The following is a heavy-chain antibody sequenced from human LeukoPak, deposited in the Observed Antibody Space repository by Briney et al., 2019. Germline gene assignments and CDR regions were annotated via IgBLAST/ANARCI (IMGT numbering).Heavy chain of an antibody. CDR3: ARAYCGGDCYSFTGYYFDY. J-gene: IGHJ4*02. Sequence: SVKVSCKASGGTFSSYAISWVRQAPGQGLEWMGGIIPIFGTANYAQKFQVRVTITADESTSTAYMELSSLRSEDTAVYYCARAYCGGDCYSFTGYYFDYWGQGTLVTVSS. D-gene: IGHD2-21*02. CDR1: GGTFSSYA. CDR2: IIPIFGTA. V-gene: IGHV1-69*13.